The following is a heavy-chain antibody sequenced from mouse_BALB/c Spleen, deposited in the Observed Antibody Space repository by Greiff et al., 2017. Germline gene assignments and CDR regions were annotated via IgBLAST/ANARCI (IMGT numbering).Heavy chain of an antibody. V-gene: IGHV5-6*01. CDR3: ARLSTMITTVYFDY. J-gene: IGHJ2*01. Sequence: EVQLQQSGGDLVKPGGSLKLSCAASGFTFSSYGMSWVRQTPDKRLEWVATISSGGSYTYYPDSVKGRFTISRDNAKNTLYLQMSSLKSEDTAMYYCARLSTMITTVYFDYWGQGTTLTVSS. CDR1: GFTFSSYG. CDR2: ISSGGSYT. D-gene: IGHD2-4*01.